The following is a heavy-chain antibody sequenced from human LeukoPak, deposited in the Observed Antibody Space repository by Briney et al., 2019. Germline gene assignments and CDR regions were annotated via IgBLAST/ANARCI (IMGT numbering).Heavy chain of an antibody. CDR3: ARLPIVGYYFDY. D-gene: IGHD1-26*01. V-gene: IGHV4-39*01. Sequence: SETLSLTCTVSGGSISSSSYYWGWIRQPPGKGLEWIGSIYYSGSTYYNPSLKSRFTVSVDTSKNQFSLKLSSVTAADTAVYYCARLPIVGYYFDYWGQGTLVTVSS. CDR1: GGSISSSSYY. J-gene: IGHJ4*02. CDR2: IYYSGST.